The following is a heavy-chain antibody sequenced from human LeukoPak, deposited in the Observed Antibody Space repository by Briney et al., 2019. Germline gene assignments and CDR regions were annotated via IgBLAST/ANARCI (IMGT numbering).Heavy chain of an antibody. J-gene: IGHJ4*02. Sequence: EASVKVSCKASGYTFTSYGISWVRQAPGQGLEWMGWISAYNGNTNYAQKLQGRVTMTTDTSTSTAYMELRSLRSEDTAVYYCARIGYCINGVCYTDDYWGQGTLVTVSS. V-gene: IGHV1-18*01. D-gene: IGHD2-8*01. CDR3: ARIGYCINGVCYTDDY. CDR2: ISAYNGNT. CDR1: GYTFTSYG.